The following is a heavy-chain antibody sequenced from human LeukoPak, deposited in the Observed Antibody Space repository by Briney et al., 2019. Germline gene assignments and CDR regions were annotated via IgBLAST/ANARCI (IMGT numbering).Heavy chain of an antibody. CDR3: AREGRYCSSTSCYTAFDI. CDR1: GFSFSDYY. Sequence: GGSLRLSCAASGFSFSDYYMSWIRQAPGKGLEWVSYISRSGSTIYYADSVKGRFTISRDNAKNSLYLQMNSLRAEDTAVYYCAREGRYCSSTSCYTAFDIWGQGTMVTVSS. V-gene: IGHV3-11*01. D-gene: IGHD2-2*02. J-gene: IGHJ3*02. CDR2: ISRSGSTI.